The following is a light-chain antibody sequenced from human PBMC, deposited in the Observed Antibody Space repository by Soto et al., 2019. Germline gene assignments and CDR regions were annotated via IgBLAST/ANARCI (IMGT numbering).Light chain of an antibody. CDR3: LQHYRYPRT. V-gene: IGKV1-5*01. CDR2: DAS. CDR1: QSMSGW. J-gene: IGKJ1*01. Sequence: GDRVTITCRAGQSMSGWLAWYQQKPGKAPKLLIYDASNLESGVPSRFGGSGSGTEFTLTISSLQPDDFATYYCLQHYRYPRTFGQGTKVDIK.